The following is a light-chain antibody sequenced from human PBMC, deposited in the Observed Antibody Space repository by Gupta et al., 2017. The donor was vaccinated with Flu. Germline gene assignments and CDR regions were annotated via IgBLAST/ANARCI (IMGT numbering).Light chain of an antibody. CDR2: QNN. CDR1: RSNLGTNN. J-gene: IGLJ3*02. V-gene: IGLV1-47*01. Sequence: QSVLPQPPSASGTPGQRVNISCSGSRSNLGTNNINWFQHLPGTATKLLISQNNPRPSGVPDRFSGSKSGTSASRAISGLRSEDEAYYYCAAWDDSLSGLVFGGGTKVTVL. CDR3: AAWDDSLSGLV.